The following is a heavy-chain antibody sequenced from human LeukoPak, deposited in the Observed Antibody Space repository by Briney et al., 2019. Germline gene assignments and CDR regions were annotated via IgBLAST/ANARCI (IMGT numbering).Heavy chain of an antibody. CDR3: ARGHSSSWYPEEIYYYMDV. CDR2: INPSGGST. Sequence: ASVKVSCKASGYTFTGYYMHWVRQAPGQGLEWMGIINPSGGSTSYAQKFQGRVTMTRDTSTSTVYMELSSLRSEDTAVYYCARGHSSSWYPEEIYYYMDVWGKGTTVTVSS. CDR1: GYTFTGYY. D-gene: IGHD6-13*01. J-gene: IGHJ6*03. V-gene: IGHV1-46*01.